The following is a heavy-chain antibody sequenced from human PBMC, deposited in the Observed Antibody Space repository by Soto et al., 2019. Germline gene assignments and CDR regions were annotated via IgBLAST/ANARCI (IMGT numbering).Heavy chain of an antibody. CDR2: ISSSGSTI. V-gene: IGHV3-11*01. CDR1: GFTFSDYY. J-gene: IGHJ6*03. CDR3: ARARRDYYYYYMDV. Sequence: GGSLRLSCAASGFTFSDYYMSWIRQAPGKGLEWVSYISSSGSTIYYADSVKGRFTISRDNAKNSLYLQMNSLRAEDTAVYYCARARRDYYYYYMDVWGKGTTVTVSS.